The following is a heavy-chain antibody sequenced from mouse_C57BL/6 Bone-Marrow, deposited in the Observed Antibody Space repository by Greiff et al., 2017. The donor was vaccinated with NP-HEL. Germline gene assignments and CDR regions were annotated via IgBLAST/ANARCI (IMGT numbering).Heavy chain of an antibody. D-gene: IGHD2-1*01. J-gene: IGHJ3*01. V-gene: IGHV14-2*01. Sequence: VQLQQSGAELVKPGASVKLSCTASGFNIKDYYMHWVKQRTEQGLEWIGRIDPEDGETKYAQKFQGKATITADTSSNTAYLQLSSLTSDDTAVYYCAREAIYYGNFFAYWGPGTLVTVSA. CDR1: GFNIKDYY. CDR2: IDPEDGET. CDR3: AREAIYYGNFFAY.